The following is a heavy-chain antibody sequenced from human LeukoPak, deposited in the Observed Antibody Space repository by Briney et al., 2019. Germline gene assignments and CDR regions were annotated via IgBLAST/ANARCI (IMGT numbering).Heavy chain of an antibody. V-gene: IGHV1-8*01. Sequence: ASVKVSCKASGYTFTSYDINWVRQATGQGLEWMGWMNPNSGNTGYAQKFQGRVTMTRNTSISTAYMELSSLRSEDTAVYYCAKSRAPTADPDAFDIWGQGTMVTVSS. CDR1: GYTFTSYD. J-gene: IGHJ3*02. CDR3: AKSRAPTADPDAFDI. CDR2: MNPNSGNT. D-gene: IGHD1-14*01.